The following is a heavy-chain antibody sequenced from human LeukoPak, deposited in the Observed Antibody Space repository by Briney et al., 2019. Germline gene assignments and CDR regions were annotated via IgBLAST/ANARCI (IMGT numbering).Heavy chain of an antibody. CDR1: GFTFSSAW. V-gene: IGHV3-74*01. CDR3: AKENAVAGAFDY. CDR2: ISRDGSTT. D-gene: IGHD6-19*01. J-gene: IGHJ4*02. Sequence: PGGSLRLSCAASGFTFSSAWMNWVRQAPGKGLVWVSRISRDGSTTYYADSVKGRFTISRDNSKNTLYLQMNSLRAEDTAVYYCAKENAVAGAFDYWGQGTLVTVSS.